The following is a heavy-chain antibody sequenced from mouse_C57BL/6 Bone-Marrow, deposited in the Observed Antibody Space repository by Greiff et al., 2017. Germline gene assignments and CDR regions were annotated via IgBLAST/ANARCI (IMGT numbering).Heavy chain of an antibody. CDR2: IDPENGDT. Sequence: EVKVVESGAELVRPGASVKLSCTASGFNIKDDYMHWVKQRPEQGLEWIGWIDPENGDTEYASKFQGKATITADTSSNTAYLQLSSLTSEDTAVYYCTLRRYAMDYWGQGTSVTVSS. J-gene: IGHJ4*01. CDR3: TLRRYAMDY. CDR1: GFNIKDDY. V-gene: IGHV14-4*01.